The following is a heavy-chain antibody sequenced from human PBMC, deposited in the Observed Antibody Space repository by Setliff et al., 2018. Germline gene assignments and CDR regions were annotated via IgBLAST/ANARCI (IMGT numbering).Heavy chain of an antibody. D-gene: IGHD4-17*01. CDR1: GFSFSTYS. CDR2: ISSSSSYI. CDR3: ARGNDYGDFYFDY. Sequence: GGSLRLSCAASGFSFSTYSMNWVRQAPGKGLEWVSSISSSSSYIYYADSMKGRFTISRDNAKNSLYLQMNSLRAEDTAVYYCARGNDYGDFYFDYWGQGTLGTVSS. V-gene: IGHV3-21*01. J-gene: IGHJ4*02.